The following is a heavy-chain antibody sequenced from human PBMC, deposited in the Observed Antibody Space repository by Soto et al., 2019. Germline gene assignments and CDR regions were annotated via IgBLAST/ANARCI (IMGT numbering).Heavy chain of an antibody. CDR3: ARILFTGDYSYGLDV. D-gene: IGHD2-15*01. J-gene: IGHJ6*02. Sequence: SETLSLTCAISGDSVSDTSDVWNWIRQSPSRGLEWLGRTYYRSRWYYDYEVSVKSRITISPDTSKNQFSLQLNSVTPEDTAVYYCARILFTGDYSYGLDVWGQGTKVTVSS. CDR2: TYYRSRWYY. V-gene: IGHV6-1*01. CDR1: GDSVSDTSDV.